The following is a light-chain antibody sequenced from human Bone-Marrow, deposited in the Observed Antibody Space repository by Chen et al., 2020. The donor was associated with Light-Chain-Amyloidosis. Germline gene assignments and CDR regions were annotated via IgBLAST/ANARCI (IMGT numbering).Light chain of an antibody. J-gene: IGLJ2*01. CDR3: QVWDIISDQVV. Sequence: SYVVTQPPSVSEAPGQTATLACGGNNIGRKGVHWYQQKPGQAPVLVVYDDSARPSGIPERFSGANSGNTAPLTISSVEAGDEADYYCQVWDIISDQVVFGGGTKLTVL. V-gene: IGLV3-21*02. CDR2: DDS. CDR1: NIGRKG.